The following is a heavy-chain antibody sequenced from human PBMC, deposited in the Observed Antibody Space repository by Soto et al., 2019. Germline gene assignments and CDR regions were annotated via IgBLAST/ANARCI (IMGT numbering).Heavy chain of an antibody. D-gene: IGHD2-21*01. CDR2: ISSSSSTI. V-gene: IGHV3-48*02. CDR3: ARGLGVANNWFDP. CDR1: GFTFSSYS. Sequence: EVQLVESGGGLVQPGGSLRLSCAASGFTFSSYSMNWVRQAPGTGLEWVSYISSSSSTIYYADSVKGRFTISRDNAKNSLYLQVNSLRDEDTAVYYCARGLGVANNWFDPWGQGTLVTVYS. J-gene: IGHJ5*02.